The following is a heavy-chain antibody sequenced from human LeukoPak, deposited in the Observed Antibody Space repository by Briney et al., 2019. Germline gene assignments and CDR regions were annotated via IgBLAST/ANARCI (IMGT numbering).Heavy chain of an antibody. CDR1: GFTFDDYA. CDR2: ISWDGGST. Sequence: PGGSLRLSCAASGFTFDDYAMHWVRQAPGKGLEWVSLISWDGGSTYYADSVKGRFTISRDNSKNTLYLQMNSLRAEDTAVYYCARGERLVLVYYYMDVWGKGTTVTVSS. J-gene: IGHJ6*03. V-gene: IGHV3-43D*03. D-gene: IGHD6-13*01. CDR3: ARGERLVLVYYYMDV.